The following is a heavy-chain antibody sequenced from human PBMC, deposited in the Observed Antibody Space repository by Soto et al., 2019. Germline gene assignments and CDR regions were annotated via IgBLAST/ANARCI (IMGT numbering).Heavy chain of an antibody. CDR2: IIPIFGTA. D-gene: IGHD3-22*01. CDR1: GGTFSGYA. CDR3: ERDYYDSSGYPRNAFDI. Sequence: GASVKVSCKASGGTFSGYAISWVRQAPGQGLEWMGGIIPIFGTANYAQKFQGRVTITADESTSTAYMELSSLRSEDTAVYYCERDYYDSSGYPRNAFDIWGQGKMVTVSS. V-gene: IGHV1-69*13. J-gene: IGHJ3*02.